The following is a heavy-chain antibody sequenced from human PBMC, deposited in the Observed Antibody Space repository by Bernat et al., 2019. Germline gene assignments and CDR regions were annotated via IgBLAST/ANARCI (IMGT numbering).Heavy chain of an antibody. J-gene: IGHJ3*02. D-gene: IGHD5-18*01. CDR3: ATSRYSYGQDNDAFDI. V-gene: IGHV1-24*01. Sequence: QVQLVQSGAEVKKPGASVKVSCKVSGYTLTELSMHWVRQAPGKGLEWMGGFDPEDGETIYAQKIQGRVTMTEDTSTDTAYMELSSLRSEDTAVYYCATSRYSYGQDNDAFDIWGQGTMVTVSS. CDR1: GYTLTELS. CDR2: FDPEDGET.